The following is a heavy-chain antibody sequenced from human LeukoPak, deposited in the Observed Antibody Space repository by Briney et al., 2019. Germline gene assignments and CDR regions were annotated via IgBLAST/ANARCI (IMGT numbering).Heavy chain of an antibody. J-gene: IGHJ6*02. CDR2: IYSGGST. CDR1: GFTVSSNY. D-gene: IGHD3-22*01. V-gene: IGHV3-53*04. Sequence: GGSLRLSCAASGFTVSSNYMSWVRQAPGKGLEWVSVIYSGGSTCYADSVKGRFTISRHNSKNTLYLQMNSLRAEDTAVYYCAREYYYDSSGYYRGYYGMDVWGQGTTVTVSS. CDR3: AREYYYDSSGYYRGYYGMDV.